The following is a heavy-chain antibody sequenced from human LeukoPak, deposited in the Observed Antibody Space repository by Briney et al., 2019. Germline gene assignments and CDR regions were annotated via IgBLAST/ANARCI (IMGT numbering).Heavy chain of an antibody. CDR3: ARDWSRYCSSTSCPRGDY. CDR2: ISGSGGST. Sequence: PGGSLRLSCAASGFTFSSYAMSWVRQAPGKGLEWVSAISGSGGSTYYADSVKGRFTISRDNSKNTLYLQMNSLRAEDTAVYYCARDWSRYCSSTSCPRGDYWGQGTLVTVSS. J-gene: IGHJ4*02. CDR1: GFTFSSYA. D-gene: IGHD2-2*01. V-gene: IGHV3-23*01.